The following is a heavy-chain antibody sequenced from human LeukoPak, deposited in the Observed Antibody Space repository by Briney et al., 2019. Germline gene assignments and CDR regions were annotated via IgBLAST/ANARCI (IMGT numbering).Heavy chain of an antibody. CDR1: GGSITTVNYF. J-gene: IGHJ6*03. CDR2: IYYNGDT. D-gene: IGHD1-1*01. CDR3: ARERLSYYYMDA. V-gene: IGHV4-39*07. Sequence: SETLSLTCTVSGGSITTVNYFWGWIRQPPGKGLEWIGSIYYNGDTYYSPSLQSRVSISVATSKNQFSLKLSSVTAADTAVYYCARERLSYYYMDAWGKGTTVTVSS.